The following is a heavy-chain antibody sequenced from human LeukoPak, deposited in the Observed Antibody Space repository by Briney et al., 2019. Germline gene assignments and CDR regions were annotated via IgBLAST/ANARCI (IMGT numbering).Heavy chain of an antibody. CDR1: GFTFSSYA. J-gene: IGHJ4*02. V-gene: IGHV3-23*01. Sequence: PGGSLRLSCAASGFTFSSYAMSWVRQAPGKGLEWVSAISGSGGSTYYADSVKGRFTISRDNSKNTLYLQMNSLRAEDTAVYYCAIGYIVVVPAAMEAPRVDYWGQGTLVTVSS. D-gene: IGHD2-2*01. CDR3: AIGYIVVVPAAMEAPRVDY. CDR2: ISGSGGST.